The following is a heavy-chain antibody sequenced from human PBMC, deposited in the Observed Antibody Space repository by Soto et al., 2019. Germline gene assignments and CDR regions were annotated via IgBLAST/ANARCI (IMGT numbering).Heavy chain of an antibody. J-gene: IGHJ6*02. CDR3: AKASMITFGGVIVSLGMDV. V-gene: IGHV3-30*18. Sequence: PGGSLRLSCATSGFTLSSYGMHWVRQAPGKGLEWVAVISYDGSNKYYADSVKGRFTISRDNSKNTLYLQMNSLRAEDTAVYYCAKASMITFGGVIVSLGMDVWGQGTTVTVSS. D-gene: IGHD3-16*02. CDR1: GFTLSSYG. CDR2: ISYDGSNK.